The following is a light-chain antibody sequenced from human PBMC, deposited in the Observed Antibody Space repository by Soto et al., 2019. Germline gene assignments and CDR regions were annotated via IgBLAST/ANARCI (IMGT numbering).Light chain of an antibody. CDR3: AAWDDSLSGPV. V-gene: IGLV1-47*02. CDR1: SSNIGSNS. CDR2: SSN. J-gene: IGLJ2*01. Sequence: QSALTQPPSASGTPGQRVTISCSGSSSNIGSNSVYWYQQLPGTAPKLLIYSSNQRPSGVPDRFSGSKSGTSASLAISGLRSEDEADYYCAAWDDSLSGPVFGGGTKLTVL.